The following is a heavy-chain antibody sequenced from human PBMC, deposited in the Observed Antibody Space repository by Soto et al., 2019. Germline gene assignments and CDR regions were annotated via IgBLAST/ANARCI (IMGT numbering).Heavy chain of an antibody. CDR3: ARRYGSVFDI. J-gene: IGHJ3*02. V-gene: IGHV4-59*08. D-gene: IGHD3-10*01. Sequence: QVQLQESGPGLVKPSETLSLTCTVSGGSISSYYWSWIRQPPGKGLEWIGYIYYSGSTNYDPSLKSRVTTSVDTSKNQFSLNLSSVTAADTAVYYCARRYGSVFDIWGQGTMVTVSS. CDR1: GGSISSYY. CDR2: IYYSGST.